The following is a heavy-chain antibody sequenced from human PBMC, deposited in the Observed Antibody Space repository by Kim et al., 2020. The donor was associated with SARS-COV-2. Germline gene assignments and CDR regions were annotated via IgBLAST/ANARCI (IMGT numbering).Heavy chain of an antibody. CDR3: ARARITMIVVVMEFDY. Sequence: PALKRRVTISVDTSKNQFSLKLSSLTAADTAVYYCARARITMIVVVMEFDYWGQGTLVTVSS. V-gene: IGHV4-31*02. J-gene: IGHJ4*02. D-gene: IGHD3-22*01.